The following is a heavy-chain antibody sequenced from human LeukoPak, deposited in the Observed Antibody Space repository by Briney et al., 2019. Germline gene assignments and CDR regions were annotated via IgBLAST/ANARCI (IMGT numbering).Heavy chain of an antibody. CDR1: GYTFTDYY. D-gene: IGHD1-26*01. CDR2: VNPNSGGT. CDR3: ARGRRILVADTNAGDFFDF. J-gene: IGHJ4*02. V-gene: IGHV1-2*02. Sequence: ASVKVSCKTSGYTFTDYYLLWVRQAPGQGLEWLGWVNPNSGGTYYAQNFQGRFTMTRDTSISTAYIELNSLRSDDTAVYYCARGRRILVADTNAGDFFDFWGQGTLVTVSS.